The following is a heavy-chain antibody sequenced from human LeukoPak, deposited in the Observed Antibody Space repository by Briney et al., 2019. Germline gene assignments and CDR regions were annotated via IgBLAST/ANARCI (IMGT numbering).Heavy chain of an antibody. J-gene: IGHJ4*02. D-gene: IGHD3-22*01. CDR3: ARPYYYDSSGYYYPYYFDY. V-gene: IGHV5-51*01. CDR1: GYSFTSYW. CDR2: IYPGDSDT. Sequence: GESLQISCKGSGYSFTSYWIGWVRQMPGKGLEWMGIIYPGDSDTRYSPSFQGQVTISADKSISTAYLQWSSLKASDTAMYYCARPYYYDSSGYYYPYYFDYWGQGTLVTVSS.